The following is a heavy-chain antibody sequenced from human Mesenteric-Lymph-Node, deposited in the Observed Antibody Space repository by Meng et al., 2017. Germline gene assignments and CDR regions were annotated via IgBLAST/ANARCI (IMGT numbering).Heavy chain of an antibody. Sequence: GESLKISCAASGFTFSSYAMSWVRQAPGKGLEWVSAISGSGGSTYYADSVKGRFTISRDNAKNSLYLQMNSLRAEDTAVYYCARIGVLLWFGESKVDYWGQGTLVTVSS. D-gene: IGHD3-10*01. CDR1: GFTFSSYA. J-gene: IGHJ4*02. V-gene: IGHV3-23*01. CDR3: ARIGVLLWFGESKVDY. CDR2: ISGSGGST.